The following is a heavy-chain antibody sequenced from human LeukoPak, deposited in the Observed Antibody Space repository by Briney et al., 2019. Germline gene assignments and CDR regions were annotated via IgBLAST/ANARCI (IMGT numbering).Heavy chain of an antibody. V-gene: IGHV1-46*01. J-gene: IGHJ4*02. CDR2: INPSGGST. CDR1: GYTFTSYY. Sequence: ASVKVSCKASGYTFTSYYMHWVRQAPGQGLEWMGIINPSGGSTSYAQKLQGRVTMTRDTSTSTVYMELSSLRSEDTAVYYCAREMATMPRGYYFDYWGQGTLVTVSS. CDR3: AREMATMPRGYYFDY. D-gene: IGHD5-24*01.